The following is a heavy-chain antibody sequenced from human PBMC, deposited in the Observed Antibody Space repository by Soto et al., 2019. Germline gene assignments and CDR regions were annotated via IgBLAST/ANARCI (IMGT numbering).Heavy chain of an antibody. D-gene: IGHD2-8*01. CDR2: VKNDGSGT. J-gene: IGHJ4*02. CDR1: GFTFTSYS. CDR3: IRGPEWPSGTRF. V-gene: IGHV3-74*01. Sequence: PGGSLRLSCAASGFTFTSYSMNWVRQAPGEGLVWVADVKNDGSGTTYADSVKGRFTISRDNAKNMLYLQMNSLRAEDSAIYYCIRGPEWPSGTRFWGQGTLVTVSS.